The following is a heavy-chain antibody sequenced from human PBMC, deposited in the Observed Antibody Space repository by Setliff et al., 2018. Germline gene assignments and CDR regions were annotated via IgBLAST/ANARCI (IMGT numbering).Heavy chain of an antibody. V-gene: IGHV3-33*08. J-gene: IGHJ4*02. CDR2: IWGDGGTK. CDR3: ARVGQATVVTAIHGALDY. D-gene: IGHD2-21*02. CDR1: GFTFSTYR. Sequence: SGGSLRLSCAASGFTFSTYRMHWVRQAPGKGLEWVAVIWGDGGTKYDADSVKGRFTVSRDNSKNTVYLQMNSLRAADTAVYHCARVGQATVVTAIHGALDYWGQGTLVTVSS.